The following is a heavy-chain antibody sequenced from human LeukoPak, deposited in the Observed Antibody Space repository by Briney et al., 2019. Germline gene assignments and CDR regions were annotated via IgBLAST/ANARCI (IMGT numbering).Heavy chain of an antibody. J-gene: IGHJ4*02. CDR2: IIPIFGTA. CDR3: ARDGAQLSPFDY. Sequence: SVKVSCKASGGTFSSYAISWVRQAPGQGLDWMGRIIPIFGTANYAQKFQGRVTITTGESTSTAYMELSSLRSEDTAVYYCARDGAQLSPFDYWGQGTLVTVCS. D-gene: IGHD5-18*01. CDR1: GGTFSSYA. V-gene: IGHV1-69*05.